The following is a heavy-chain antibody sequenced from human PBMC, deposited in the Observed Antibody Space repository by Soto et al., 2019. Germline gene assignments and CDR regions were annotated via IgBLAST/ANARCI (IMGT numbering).Heavy chain of an antibody. CDR2: LYYSGST. V-gene: IGHV4-30-4*01. CDR1: GGSISNGDYY. D-gene: IGHD3-22*01. CDR3: ARRGYSSGYLHY. J-gene: IGHJ4*02. Sequence: SETLSLTCTVSGGSISNGDYYWSWIRQPPGKGLEWIGYLYYSGSTYYNPSLKSRVTISVDTSKNQFSLKLSSVTAADTAVYYCARRGYSSGYLHYWGQGTLVTVSS.